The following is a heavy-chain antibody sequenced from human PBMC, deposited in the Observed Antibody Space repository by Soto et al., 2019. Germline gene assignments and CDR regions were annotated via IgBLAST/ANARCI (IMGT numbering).Heavy chain of an antibody. CDR1: GFTFSSYA. D-gene: IGHD6-6*01. CDR2: ISGSGGST. Sequence: GGSLRLSCAASGFTFSSYAMSWVRQAPGKGLEWVSVISGSGGSTYYADSVKGRFTISRDNSKNTLYLQMNSLRAEDTAVYYCANRDSSSSGREDYWGQGTLVTVSS. V-gene: IGHV3-23*01. J-gene: IGHJ4*02. CDR3: ANRDSSSSGREDY.